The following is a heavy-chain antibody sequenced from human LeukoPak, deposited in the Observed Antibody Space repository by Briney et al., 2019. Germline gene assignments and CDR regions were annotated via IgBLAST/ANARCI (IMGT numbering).Heavy chain of an antibody. CDR1: GFTFSSYG. CDR3: AKNSILYYDSSVELDY. D-gene: IGHD3-22*01. Sequence: PGGSLRLSCAASGFTFSSYGMHWVRQAPGKGLEWVAVISYDGSNKYYADSVKGRFTISRDNSKNTLYLQMNSLGAEDTAVYYCAKNSILYYDSSVELDYWGQGTLVTVSS. CDR2: ISYDGSNK. J-gene: IGHJ4*02. V-gene: IGHV3-30*18.